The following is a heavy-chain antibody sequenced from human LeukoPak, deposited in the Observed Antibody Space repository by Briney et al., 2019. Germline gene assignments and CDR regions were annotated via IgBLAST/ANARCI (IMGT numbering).Heavy chain of an antibody. Sequence: GGSLRLSCAASGFTFSRYWMSWVRQAPGKGLEWVANIKQDGSEKHYMDSVEGRFTISRDNAKKSLYLQLSSVRVEDTAVYYCARDGAAAGDDFDYWDQGTLVTVSS. CDR2: IKQDGSEK. D-gene: IGHD6-13*01. CDR3: ARDGAAAGDDFDY. CDR1: GFTFSRYW. V-gene: IGHV3-7*03. J-gene: IGHJ4*02.